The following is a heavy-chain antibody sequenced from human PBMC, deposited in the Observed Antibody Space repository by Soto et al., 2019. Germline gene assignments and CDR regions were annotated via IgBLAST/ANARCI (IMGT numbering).Heavy chain of an antibody. J-gene: IGHJ5*01. CDR1: RFTFSDYA. V-gene: IGHV3-23*01. Sequence: DVRLLESGGGLVQPGGSLTLSCAASRFTFSDYAMSWVRQAPGKGLEWVSAIGGTGADTYYADSVRGRFTVSRDNSKNTLFLQLNSLRDEDTAVYYCAKDAVAYNGKWDWFDSWGQGTLVTVSS. CDR3: AKDAVAYNGKWDWFDS. D-gene: IGHD6-19*01. CDR2: IGGTGADT.